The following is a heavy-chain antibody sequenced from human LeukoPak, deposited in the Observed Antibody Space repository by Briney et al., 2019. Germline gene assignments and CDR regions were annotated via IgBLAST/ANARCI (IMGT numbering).Heavy chain of an antibody. CDR2: FDPEDGET. Sequence: ASVKVSCTVSGYTLTELSMHWVRPAPGKGLEWMGGFDPEDGETIYAQKFQGRVTMTEDTSTDTAYMELSSLRSEDTAVYYCATDPSYCGGDCYSNYWGQGTLVTVSS. D-gene: IGHD2-21*02. CDR1: GYTLTELS. J-gene: IGHJ4*02. CDR3: ATDPSYCGGDCYSNY. V-gene: IGHV1-24*01.